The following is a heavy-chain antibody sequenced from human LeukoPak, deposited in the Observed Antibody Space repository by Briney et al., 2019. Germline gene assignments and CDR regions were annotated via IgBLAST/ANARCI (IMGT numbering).Heavy chain of an antibody. CDR3: ARGRIGTTRYFDY. V-gene: IGHV6-1*01. D-gene: IGHD1-1*01. Sequence: SQTLSLTCAVSGDTVSTNSAAWNWIRQSPSRGLEWLGRTYYRSKWNNEYALSVKSRITVNPDTAKNQFSLQLNSVTPEDTAVYYCARGRIGTTRYFDYWGQGILVTVSS. CDR2: TYYRSKWNN. J-gene: IGHJ4*02. CDR1: GDTVSTNSAA.